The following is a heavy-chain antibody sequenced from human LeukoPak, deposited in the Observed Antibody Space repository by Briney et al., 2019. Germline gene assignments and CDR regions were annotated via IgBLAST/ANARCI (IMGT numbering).Heavy chain of an antibody. J-gene: IGHJ5*02. D-gene: IGHD3-16*01. CDR2: ISGSGGST. CDR3: AKGNSVWRRYPNSLA. Sequence: GGSLRLSCAASGFTFSSYAMSWVRQAPGKGLGWVSAISGSGGSTYYADSVKGRFTISRDNSKNTLYLQMNSLRAEDTAVYYCAKGNSVWRRYPNSLAWGQGTLVTVSS. CDR1: GFTFSSYA. V-gene: IGHV3-23*01.